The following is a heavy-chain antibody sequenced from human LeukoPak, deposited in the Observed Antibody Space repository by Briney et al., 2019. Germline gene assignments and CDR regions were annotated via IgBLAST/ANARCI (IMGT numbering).Heavy chain of an antibody. V-gene: IGHV4-34*01. CDR3: ATNPLPRQELGISKKGGFYS. Sequence: SETLSLTRAVYGGSFSVYYWSGIRQPPGKGLEWVGEINHSGSTNYNPSLKSRVTISGNTSKDQFSLKLGSGAAADPALSYRATNPLPRQELGISKKGGFYSWGQGTLVPVSS. CDR1: GGSFSVYY. D-gene: IGHD6-13*01. J-gene: IGHJ4*02. CDR2: INHSGST.